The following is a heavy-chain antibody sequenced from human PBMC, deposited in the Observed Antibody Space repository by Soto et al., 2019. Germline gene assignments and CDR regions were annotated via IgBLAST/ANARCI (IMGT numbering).Heavy chain of an antibody. D-gene: IGHD6-19*01. CDR1: GFTFDDYA. J-gene: IGHJ6*02. V-gene: IGHV3-9*01. CDR2: ISWNIGSI. Sequence: EVQLVESGGGLVQPGRSLRLSCAASGFTFDDYAMHWVRLAPGKGVEWVSAISWNIGSIGYADSVKGRFTIARDNAKNALYLQMTSLRAEDRALYYCAKSEVSRGWSNGMDVWRQARTVTVSS. CDR3: AKSEVSRGWSNGMDV.